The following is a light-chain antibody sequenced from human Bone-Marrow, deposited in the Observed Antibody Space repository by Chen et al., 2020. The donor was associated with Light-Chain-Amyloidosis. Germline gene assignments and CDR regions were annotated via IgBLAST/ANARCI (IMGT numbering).Light chain of an antibody. J-gene: IGKJ4*01. Sequence: DIQMTQSPSSLSASVGDRVTITCQASQDINNHLNWYQQKPRQPPKRLIHDASNLEAGVPSRFSGTGSGTRYSFTINTLQPEDIATYYCQQFDRVLLTFGRGTHVEIK. CDR3: QQFDRVLLT. CDR2: DAS. V-gene: IGKV1-33*01. CDR1: QDINNH.